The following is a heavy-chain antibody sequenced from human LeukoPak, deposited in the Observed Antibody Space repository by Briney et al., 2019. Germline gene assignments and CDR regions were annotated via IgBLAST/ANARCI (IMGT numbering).Heavy chain of an antibody. CDR3: VRDVSDSGWYGDDAFDI. V-gene: IGHV3-30-3*01. Sequence: GRSLRLSCAASGFTFSSYAMHWVRQAPGKGLEWVAVISYDGSNKYYADSVKGRFTISRDNSKNTLYLQMNSLRAEDTAVYYCVRDVSDSGWYGDDAFDIWGQGTMVTVSS. CDR2: ISYDGSNK. CDR1: GFTFSSYA. D-gene: IGHD6-19*01. J-gene: IGHJ3*02.